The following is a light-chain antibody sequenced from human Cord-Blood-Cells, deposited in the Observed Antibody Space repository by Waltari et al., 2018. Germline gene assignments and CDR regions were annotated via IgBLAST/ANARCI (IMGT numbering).Light chain of an antibody. CDR1: SSDVGGYNL. V-gene: IGLV2-14*01. CDR2: EVS. CDR3: SSYTSSSTYV. J-gene: IGLJ1*01. Sequence: QSALTQPDSVSGSPGQSITISCTGTSSDVGGYNLVSWYQQHPGKAPKLMIYEVSNRPSGVSNRFSGSKSGNTASLTISGLQAEDEADYYCSSYTSSSTYVFGTGTKVTVL.